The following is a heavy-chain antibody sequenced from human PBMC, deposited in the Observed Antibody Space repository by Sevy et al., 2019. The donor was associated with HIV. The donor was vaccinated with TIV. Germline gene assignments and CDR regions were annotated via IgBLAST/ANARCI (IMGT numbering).Heavy chain of an antibody. J-gene: IGHJ4*02. Sequence: GGSLRLSCAASGFTFSSYVMSWVRQAPGKGLEWVSSISGSGGSTYYADSVKGRFTISRDNSKNTLYLQMNSLRAEDTAVYYCAAGYSSSWSPIDYWGQGTLVTVSS. CDR2: ISGSGGST. CDR3: AAGYSSSWSPIDY. CDR1: GFTFSSYV. V-gene: IGHV3-23*01. D-gene: IGHD6-13*01.